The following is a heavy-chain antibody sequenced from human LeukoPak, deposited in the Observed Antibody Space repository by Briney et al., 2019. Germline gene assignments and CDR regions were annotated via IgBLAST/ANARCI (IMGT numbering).Heavy chain of an antibody. CDR3: ARLFGSVTTFDY. V-gene: IGHV3-7*01. Sequence: GGSLRLSCAASGFSFSTYWMSWVRQGPGKGLEWVATIWPDGSDKKYVDSVRDRFTISRDNAKNSLYLQMNSLSAEDTAAYFCARLFGSVTTFDYWGQGGLVTVSS. CDR2: IWPDGSDK. D-gene: IGHD4-17*01. CDR1: GFSFSTYW. J-gene: IGHJ4*02.